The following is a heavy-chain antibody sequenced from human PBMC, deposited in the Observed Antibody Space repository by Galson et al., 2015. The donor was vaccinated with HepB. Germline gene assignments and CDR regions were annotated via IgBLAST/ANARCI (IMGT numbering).Heavy chain of an antibody. J-gene: IGHJ3*02. Sequence: SPRLSCAASGFTFSSYWMSWVRQAPGKGLEWVANIKQDGSEKYYVDSVKGRFTISRDNAKNSLYLQMNSLRAEDTAVYYCASTLIVGATDAFDIWGQGTMVTVSS. CDR2: IKQDGSEK. CDR1: GFTFSSYW. D-gene: IGHD1-26*01. V-gene: IGHV3-7*03. CDR3: ASTLIVGATDAFDI.